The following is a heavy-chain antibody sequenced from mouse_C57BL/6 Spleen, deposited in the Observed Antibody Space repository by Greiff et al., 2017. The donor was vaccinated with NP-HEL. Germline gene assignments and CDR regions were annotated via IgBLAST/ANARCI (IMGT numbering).Heavy chain of an antibody. Sequence: EVQLVESGGGLVQPGGSLNLSCAASGFTFTDYYMSWVRQTPGKALEWLGFISNKANGSTTEYSASVKGRFTISRDNSQSILYLQMNALRAEDSATSYSSISYDYDYFDYWGQGPTLTVSS. J-gene: IGHJ2*01. V-gene: IGHV7-3*01. CDR1: GFTFTDYY. CDR2: ISNKANGSTT. D-gene: IGHD2-4*01. CDR3: SISYDYDYFDY.